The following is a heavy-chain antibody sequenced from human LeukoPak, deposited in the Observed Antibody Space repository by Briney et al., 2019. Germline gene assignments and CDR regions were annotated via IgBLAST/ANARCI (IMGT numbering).Heavy chain of an antibody. D-gene: IGHD2-15*01. Sequence: KPSETLSLTCTVSGGSISSSSYYWGWIRQPPGKGLEWIGNIYYSGSTYYNPSLQSRVTISVDTSKNQFSLKLSPVTAADTAVYYCVRRSDLTTNVDYWGQGTLVTVSS. V-gene: IGHV4-39*01. J-gene: IGHJ4*02. CDR2: IYYSGST. CDR1: GGSISSSSYY. CDR3: VRRSDLTTNVDY.